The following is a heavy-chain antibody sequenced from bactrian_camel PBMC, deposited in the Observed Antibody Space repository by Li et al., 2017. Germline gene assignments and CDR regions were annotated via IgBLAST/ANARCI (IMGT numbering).Heavy chain of an antibody. CDR1: EGTITSDC. J-gene: IGHJ4*01. CDR3: AADVCSAYCTDYNARWDIQAYEY. V-gene: IGHV3S53*01. D-gene: IGHD4*01. CDR2: VDSDGTT. Sequence: VQLVESGVVSVQAGGSLRLSCIASEGTITSDCVGWFRQLPGQALGKGREGVVAVDSDGTTTYGASVKGRFTFSQDNAKNTLSLQMSSLKAEDTAMYYCAADVCSAYCTDYNARWDIQAYEYRGQGTQVTVS.